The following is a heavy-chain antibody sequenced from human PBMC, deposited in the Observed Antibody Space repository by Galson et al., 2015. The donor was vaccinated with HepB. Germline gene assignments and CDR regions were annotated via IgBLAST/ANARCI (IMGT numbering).Heavy chain of an antibody. V-gene: IGHV3-23*01. CDR3: AKDIRRHDIWSGRHRTYYYYGMDV. Sequence: SLRLSCAASGFAFDSHAMSWVRQAPGKGLEWVSGIRGSGDRTYYADSVKGRFTLSRDNSKNTVYLQMNSLRAEDTTVYYCAKDIRRHDIWSGRHRTYYYYGMDVWGQGTTVTVSS. D-gene: IGHD3-3*01. CDR1: GFAFDSHA. J-gene: IGHJ6*02. CDR2: IRGSGDRT.